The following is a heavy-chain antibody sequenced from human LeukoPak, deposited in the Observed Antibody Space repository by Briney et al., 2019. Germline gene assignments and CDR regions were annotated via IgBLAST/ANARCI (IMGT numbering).Heavy chain of an antibody. V-gene: IGHV3-23*01. Sequence: GGSLRLSCAASGFTFSSYAMSWVRQAPGKGLEWVSTISGSGGSTYYADSVKGRFTVSRDNSKNTLYLQMNSLRAEDTAVYYCAKDLERIAAAGSFDYWGQGTLVTVSS. J-gene: IGHJ4*02. CDR1: GFTFSSYA. D-gene: IGHD6-13*01. CDR2: ISGSGGST. CDR3: AKDLERIAAAGSFDY.